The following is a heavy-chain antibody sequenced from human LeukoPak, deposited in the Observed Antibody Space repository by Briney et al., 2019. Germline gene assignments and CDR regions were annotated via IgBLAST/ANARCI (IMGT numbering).Heavy chain of an antibody. V-gene: IGHV4-34*01. CDR1: GGSFSGYY. Sequence: SETLSLTCAVYGGSFSGYYWSWIRQPPGKGLEWIGEINHSGSTNYNPSLKSRVTISVDTSKNQFSLKLSSVTAADTAVYYCARGNDFDYWGQGALVTVSS. CDR3: ARGNDFDY. CDR2: INHSGST. J-gene: IGHJ4*02.